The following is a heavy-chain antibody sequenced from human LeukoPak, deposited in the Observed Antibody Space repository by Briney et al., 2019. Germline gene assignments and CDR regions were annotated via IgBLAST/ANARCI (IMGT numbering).Heavy chain of an antibody. Sequence: SGGSLRLSCAASGFTFDDYAMHWVRQAPGKGLEWVSGISWNSGSIGYADSVKGRFTIPRDNAKNSLYLRMNSLRAEDTALYYCARTTGYSTDAFDIWGQGTMVTVSS. CDR1: GFTFDDYA. CDR3: ARTTGYSTDAFDI. V-gene: IGHV3-9*01. J-gene: IGHJ3*02. D-gene: IGHD1-26*01. CDR2: ISWNSGSI.